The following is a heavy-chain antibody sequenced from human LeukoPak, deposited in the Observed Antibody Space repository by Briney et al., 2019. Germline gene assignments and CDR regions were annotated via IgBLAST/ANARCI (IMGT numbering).Heavy chain of an antibody. CDR3: AKDLRSVVVVAATPYFDY. D-gene: IGHD2-15*01. Sequence: GGSLRLSCAASGFTFSSYAMSWVRQAPGKGLEWVSAISGSGGSTYYADSVKGRFTISRDNSKNTLYLQMNSLRAEDTAVYYCAKDLRSVVVVAATPYFDYWGRGTLVTVSS. V-gene: IGHV3-23*01. J-gene: IGHJ4*02. CDR1: GFTFSSYA. CDR2: ISGSGGST.